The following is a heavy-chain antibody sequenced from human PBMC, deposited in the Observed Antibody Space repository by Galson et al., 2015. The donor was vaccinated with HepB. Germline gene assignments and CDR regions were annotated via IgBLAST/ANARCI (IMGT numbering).Heavy chain of an antibody. V-gene: IGHV1-8*01. Sequence: SVKVSCKASGYTFTSYDINWVRQATGQGLEWMGWMNPNSGNTGYAQKFQGRVTMTRNTSISTAYMELSSLRSEDTAVYYCARGLGGGKMFPATYGSGRGQPYDPWGQGTLVTVSS. J-gene: IGHJ5*02. D-gene: IGHD3-10*01. CDR1: GYTFTSYD. CDR2: MNPNSGNT. CDR3: ARGLGGGKMFPATYGSGRGQPYDP.